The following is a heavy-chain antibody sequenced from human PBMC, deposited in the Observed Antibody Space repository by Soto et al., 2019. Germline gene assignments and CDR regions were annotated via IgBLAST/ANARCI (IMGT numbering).Heavy chain of an antibody. CDR1: GYTLTEFA. Sequence: ASVKVSCKVSGYTLTEFAIHWVRQAPGKGLEWMGGFHPEDGETLYAQKFQGRISLTEDTSTDTAYMELSSLRSEDTAIFYCATVGIGNRRTSNFDLWGQETLFTAAS. V-gene: IGHV1-24*01. CDR2: FHPEDGET. CDR3: ATVGIGNRRTSNFDL. J-gene: IGHJ4*02. D-gene: IGHD1-20*01.